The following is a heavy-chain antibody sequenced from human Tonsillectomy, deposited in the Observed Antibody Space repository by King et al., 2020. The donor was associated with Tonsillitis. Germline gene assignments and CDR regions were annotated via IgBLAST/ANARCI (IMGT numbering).Heavy chain of an antibody. Sequence: LQLQESGPGVVKPSETLSLTCTVSGDSISSSDHYWAWIRQPPGKGLEWIGYMYYSGTIFYNPSLKSRITISGGTSENRFSLKLSSVTAADTAVYFCASYVSGSFDYWGQGALVTVSS. J-gene: IGHJ4*02. CDR2: MYYSGTI. CDR3: ASYVSGSFDY. V-gene: IGHV4-39*01. CDR1: GDSISSSDHY. D-gene: IGHD1-26*01.